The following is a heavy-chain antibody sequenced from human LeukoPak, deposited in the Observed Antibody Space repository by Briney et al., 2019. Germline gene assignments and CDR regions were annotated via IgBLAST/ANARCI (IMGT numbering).Heavy chain of an antibody. J-gene: IGHJ4*02. CDR2: IWYDGSNK. Sequence: GGSLRLSCAASGFTFSSYGIHWVRQAPGKGLEWVAVIWYDGSNKYYADSVKGRFTISRDNSKNTLYLQMNRLRAEDTPLYYCARELSPVVKYYFEYWGQGTLVTVSP. CDR1: GFTFSSYG. V-gene: IGHV3-33*01. CDR3: ARELSPVVKYYFEY. D-gene: IGHD3-22*01.